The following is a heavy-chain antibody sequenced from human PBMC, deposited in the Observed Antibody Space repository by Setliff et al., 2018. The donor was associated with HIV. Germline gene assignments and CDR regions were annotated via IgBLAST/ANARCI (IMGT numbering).Heavy chain of an antibody. CDR1: GYTLTELS. D-gene: IGHD6-19*01. J-gene: IGHJ3*02. CDR2: LDPEDGNT. CDR3: ATVSHTNVAAHDAFDI. V-gene: IGHV1-24*01. Sequence: EASVKVSCKVSGYTLTELSRHWVRQAPGKGLEWMGGLDPEDGNTIYAQKFQGRVTMTADTSTDTAYMELSSLRSEDTAVYYCATVSHTNVAAHDAFDIWGQGTMVTVSS.